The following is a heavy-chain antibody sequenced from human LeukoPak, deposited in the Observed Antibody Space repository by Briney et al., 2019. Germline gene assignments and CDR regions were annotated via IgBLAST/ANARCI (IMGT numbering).Heavy chain of an antibody. CDR1: GYTFTSYG. V-gene: IGHV1-8*02. D-gene: IGHD3-10*01. CDR3: ARAPLWSFSYYYYGMDV. J-gene: IGHJ6*02. CDR2: VNPNSGNT. Sequence: ASVKVSCKASGYTFTSYGICWVRQATGQGLEWMGWVNPNSGNTGYAQKFQGRVTMTRNTSISTAYMELSSLRSEDTAVYYCARAPLWSFSYYYYGMDVWGQGTTVTVSS.